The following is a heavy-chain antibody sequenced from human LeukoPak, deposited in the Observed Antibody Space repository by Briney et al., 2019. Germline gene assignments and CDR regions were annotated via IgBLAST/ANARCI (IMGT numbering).Heavy chain of an antibody. Sequence: GGSLRLSCAASGFTFSGYDMHWVRQGTGKGLEWVSGIGTAGDTYYPGSVKGRFTISRENAKNSLYLQMNSLRAGDTAVYYCARGQTGSGRIFDYWGQGILVTVSS. D-gene: IGHD2-15*01. V-gene: IGHV3-13*04. CDR3: ARGQTGSGRIFDY. CDR1: GFTFSGYD. CDR2: IGTAGDT. J-gene: IGHJ4*02.